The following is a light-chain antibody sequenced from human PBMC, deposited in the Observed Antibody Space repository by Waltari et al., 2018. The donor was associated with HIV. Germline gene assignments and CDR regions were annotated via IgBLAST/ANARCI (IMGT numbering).Light chain of an antibody. CDR2: DAS. Sequence: DIQMTQSPSSLSASVGDRVTITFRASQRVTNYLNWYQQKSWKAPKLLIYDASNLQSVVPSRFSGSGSGTDCTLTISSLQPEDFATYYCQQTFTTPRTFGQGTKVEIK. V-gene: IGKV1-39*01. CDR3: QQTFTTPRT. J-gene: IGKJ1*01. CDR1: QRVTNY.